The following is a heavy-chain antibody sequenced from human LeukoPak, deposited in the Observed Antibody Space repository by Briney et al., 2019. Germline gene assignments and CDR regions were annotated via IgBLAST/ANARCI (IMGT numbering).Heavy chain of an antibody. CDR2: MNPNSGNT. J-gene: IGHJ4*02. CDR3: ARAQYYYDSPFDY. CDR1: GYTFTSYD. Sequence: APVKVSCKASGYTFTSYDINWVRQATGQGLEWMGWMNPNSGNTGYAQKFQGRVTMTRNTSISTAYMELSSLRSEDTAVYYCARAQYYYDSPFDYWGQGTLVTVSS. D-gene: IGHD3-22*01. V-gene: IGHV1-8*01.